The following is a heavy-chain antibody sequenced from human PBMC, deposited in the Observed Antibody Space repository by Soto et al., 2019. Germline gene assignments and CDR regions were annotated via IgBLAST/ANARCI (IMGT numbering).Heavy chain of an antibody. CDR2: ISSSSSTI. Sequence: VGSLRLSCAASGFTFSSYSMNWVRQAPGKGLEWVSYISSSSSTIYYADSVKGRFTISRDNAKNSLYLQMNSLRDEDTAVYYCARDLGKQRFPCDTGIAFWGLGTTLTVS. CDR3: ARDLGKQRFPCDTGIAF. J-gene: IGHJ6*02. CDR1: GFTFSSYS. V-gene: IGHV3-48*02. D-gene: IGHD6-25*01.